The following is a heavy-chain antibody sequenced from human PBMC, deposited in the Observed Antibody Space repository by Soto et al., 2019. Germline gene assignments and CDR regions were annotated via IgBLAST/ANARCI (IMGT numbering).Heavy chain of an antibody. J-gene: IGHJ6*02. Sequence: QVQLVQSAGEVKKSGASVKVSCKASGYTFTNYGLSWVRQAPGQGLEWVGFISVSNGNTNYARKLHGRLTMTIDTSTSTDYMELRSLRSDDTAVYYCARGGYCTSTSCYEDFYHGMDVWGQGTTVTVSS. CDR3: ARGGYCTSTSCYEDFYHGMDV. V-gene: IGHV1-18*04. D-gene: IGHD2-2*01. CDR2: ISVSNGNT. CDR1: GYTFTNYG.